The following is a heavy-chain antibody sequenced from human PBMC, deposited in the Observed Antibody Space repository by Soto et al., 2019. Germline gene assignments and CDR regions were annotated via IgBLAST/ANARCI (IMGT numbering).Heavy chain of an antibody. D-gene: IGHD6-19*01. CDR1: GYTFTSYG. CDR3: AREKWGSGSRWLDP. J-gene: IGHJ5*02. Sequence: ASVKVSCKASGYTFTSYGISWVRQAPGQGLEWMGWINAYNGNTNYSQNFQGRVTINQDTSASTAYMELSSLTSEDTAVYYCAREKWGSGSRWLDPWGQGTLVTVSS. V-gene: IGHV1-18*01. CDR2: INAYNGNT.